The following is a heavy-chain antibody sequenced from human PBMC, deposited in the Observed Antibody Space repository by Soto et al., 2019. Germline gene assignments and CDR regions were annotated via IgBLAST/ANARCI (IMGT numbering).Heavy chain of an antibody. Sequence: GGSLSLSYAACRFTFDDYAMHWVRQAPGKGMEWVSGISWNSGSIGYADSVKGRFTISIDNAKNSLYLQMNSLRAEDTALYYCAKDMGDGVCSGGSCNLYYFDYWGQGTLVTVSS. CDR2: ISWNSGSI. CDR1: RFTFDDYA. D-gene: IGHD2-15*01. CDR3: AKDMGDGVCSGGSCNLYYFDY. J-gene: IGHJ4*02. V-gene: IGHV3-9*01.